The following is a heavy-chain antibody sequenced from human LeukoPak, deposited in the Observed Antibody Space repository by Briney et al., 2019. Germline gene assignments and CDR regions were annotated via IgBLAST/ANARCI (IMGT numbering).Heavy chain of an antibody. CDR1: GGSISSYY. CDR2: IYYSGST. CDR3: ARDRGYGMDV. Sequence: TSETLSLTCTVSGGSISSYYWSWIRQPPGKGLEWIGHIYYSGSTNYNPSLKSRVTISVDTSKNQFSLKLSSVTAADTAVYYCARDRGYGMDVWGQGTTVTVYS. J-gene: IGHJ6*02. V-gene: IGHV4-59*01.